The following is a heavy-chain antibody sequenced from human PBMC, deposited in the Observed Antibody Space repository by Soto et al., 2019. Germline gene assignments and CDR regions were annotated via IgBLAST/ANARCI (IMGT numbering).Heavy chain of an antibody. J-gene: IGHJ4*02. CDR1: GFTLSSYS. Sequence: GGSLRLSCSASGFTLSSYSIHWVRQAPGKGLDWVAVISYDGNTQFYGDSVKGRFIVSRDNSRNTLYLQMNSLRVEDTAVYYCARDRVTMVRGIISQYYFDYWGQGTLVTVSS. V-gene: IGHV3-30*14. D-gene: IGHD3-10*01. CDR2: ISYDGNTQ. CDR3: ARDRVTMVRGIISQYYFDY.